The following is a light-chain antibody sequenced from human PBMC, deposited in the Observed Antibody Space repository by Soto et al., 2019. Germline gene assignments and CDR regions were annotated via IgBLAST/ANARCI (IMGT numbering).Light chain of an antibody. V-gene: IGKV1-9*01. Sequence: DIQLTQSPSFLSASVGDRVTITCRASQGISSFLAWSQQNPGKAPNLLIYAASTLQSGVPSRFSGNGSGTEFTLTSSSLQPEDFATYYCQQLNSYPPFGQGTRLVI. J-gene: IGKJ5*01. CDR2: AAS. CDR3: QQLNSYPP. CDR1: QGISSF.